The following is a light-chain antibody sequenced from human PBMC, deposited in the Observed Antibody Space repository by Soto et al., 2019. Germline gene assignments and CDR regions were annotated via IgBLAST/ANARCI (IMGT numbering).Light chain of an antibody. CDR1: SSDVGGFNL. CDR3: CSYAGSSTYV. V-gene: IGLV2-23*01. Sequence: QSVLTQPASLSWTPGQSITISCTVTSSDVGGFNLVSWYQQHPGKAPKLIIHEGSKRSSGLSNRFSGSKYGNTASLTISGLQAEDEADYYCCSYAGSSTYVFGTGTKVTVL. J-gene: IGLJ1*01. CDR2: EGS.